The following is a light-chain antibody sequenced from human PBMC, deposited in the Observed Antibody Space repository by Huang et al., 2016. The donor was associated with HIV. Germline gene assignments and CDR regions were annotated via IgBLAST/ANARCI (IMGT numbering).Light chain of an antibody. CDR2: ATS. Sequence: DIQMTQSPSSLSASLGDRVTITCRASQSISLYLNWYQQKQGQAPKLLIFATSNLQSVVPSRFSGRGSGTDFTLTITKLQPEDFATYYCQQTYNSPPFTFGQGTKLEV. CDR1: QSISLY. J-gene: IGKJ2*01. CDR3: QQTYNSPPFT. V-gene: IGKV1-39*01.